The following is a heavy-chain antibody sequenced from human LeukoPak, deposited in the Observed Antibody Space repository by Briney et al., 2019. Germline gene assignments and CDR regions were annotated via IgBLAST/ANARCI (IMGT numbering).Heavy chain of an antibody. Sequence: SETLSLTCATYGGSFSGYYWSWIRQPPGKGLEWIGSIYYSGSTYYNPSLKSRVTISVDTSKNQFSLKLSSVTAADTAVYYCARDKSSSWPYYFDYWGQGTLVTVSS. CDR1: GGSFSGYY. CDR3: ARDKSSSWPYYFDY. J-gene: IGHJ4*02. V-gene: IGHV4-34*01. CDR2: IYYSGST. D-gene: IGHD6-13*01.